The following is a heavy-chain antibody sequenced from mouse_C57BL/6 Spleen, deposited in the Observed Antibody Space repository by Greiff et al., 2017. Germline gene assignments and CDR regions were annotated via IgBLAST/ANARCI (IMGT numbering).Heavy chain of an antibody. V-gene: IGHV7-4*01. CDR1: GFTFTDYY. D-gene: IGHD2-4*01. J-gene: IGHJ2*01. CDR2: LRNKANGYTT. CDR3: GKAAYDYDRYYFDY. Sequence: EVKLVESGGGLVQPGASLRLSCAASGFTFTDYYMSWVRQPPGKAPEWLALLRNKANGYTTEYTASVKGRFTISRDNSQNILYLQMNTLRAEDSATYYCGKAAYDYDRYYFDYWGQGTTLTVSS.